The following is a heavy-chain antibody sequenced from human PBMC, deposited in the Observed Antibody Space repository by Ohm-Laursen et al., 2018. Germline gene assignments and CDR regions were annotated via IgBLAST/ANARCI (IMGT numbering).Heavy chain of an antibody. CDR3: ARVEGGVVVVAATLYQYGMDV. CDR2: ISSSGSII. D-gene: IGHD2-15*01. Sequence: GSLRLSCTASGFTFSDYYMNWIRQAPGKGLEWVSYISSSGSIIYYADSVKGRFTISRDNAKNSLYLQMNSLRAKDTAVYYCARVEGGVVVVAATLYQYGMDVWGQGTTVTVSS. V-gene: IGHV3-11*01. CDR1: GFTFSDYY. J-gene: IGHJ6*02.